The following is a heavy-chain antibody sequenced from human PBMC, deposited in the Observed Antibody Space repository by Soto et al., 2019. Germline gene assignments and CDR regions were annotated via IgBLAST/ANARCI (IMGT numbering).Heavy chain of an antibody. CDR3: ARSPPGGYHYYYGMDV. Sequence: GGSLRLSCASSGFTFISYDMQLVRQATGKGLEWVSAIGTAGDTYYPGSVKGRFTISRENAKNSLYLQMNSLRAGDTAVYYCARSPPGGYHYYYGMDVWGQGTTVTVSS. CDR1: GFTFISYD. V-gene: IGHV3-13*04. D-gene: IGHD3-22*01. CDR2: IGTAGDT. J-gene: IGHJ6*02.